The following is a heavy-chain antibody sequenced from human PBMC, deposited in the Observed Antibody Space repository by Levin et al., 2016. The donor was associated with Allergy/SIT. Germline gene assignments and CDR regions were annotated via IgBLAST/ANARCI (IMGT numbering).Heavy chain of an antibody. CDR3: ARHSRDYYGSGSPRGFDP. D-gene: IGHD3-10*01. CDR1: GYSFTSYW. J-gene: IGHJ5*02. CDR2: IDPSDSYT. Sequence: KVSCKGSGYSFTSYWISWVRQMPGKGLEWMGRIDPSDSYTNYSPSFQGHVTISADKSISTAYLQWSSLKASDTAMYYCARHSRDYYGSGSPRGFDPWGQGTLVTVSS. V-gene: IGHV5-10-1*01.